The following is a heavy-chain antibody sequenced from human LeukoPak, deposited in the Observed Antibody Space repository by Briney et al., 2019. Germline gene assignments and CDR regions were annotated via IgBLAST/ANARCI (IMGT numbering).Heavy chain of an antibody. CDR2: ISGSSGST. CDR1: GFTFSSYA. CDR3: AKVPLSNWGYFDY. V-gene: IGHV3-23*01. J-gene: IGHJ4*02. Sequence: GGSLRLSCAASGFTFSSYAMSWVRQAPGKGLEWVSAISGSSGSTYYADSVKGRFTISRDNSKNTLYLQMNSLRAEDTAVYYCAKVPLSNWGYFDYWGQGTLVTVSS. D-gene: IGHD7-27*01.